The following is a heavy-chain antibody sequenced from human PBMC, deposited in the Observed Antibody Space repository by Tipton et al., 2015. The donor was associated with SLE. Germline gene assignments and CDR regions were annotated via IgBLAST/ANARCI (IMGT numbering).Heavy chain of an antibody. CDR2: IYYTGTTT. CDR1: GGSVSSSSKY. CDR3: ARLHGYRYGLNWFDP. Sequence: TLSLTCTVSGGSVSSSSKYWAWLRQPPGKGLEWIGSIYYTGTTTYYNSFLKSRVTMSVDTSKNQFSLRLTSVIAADTAGYYCARLHGYRYGLNWFDPWGQGTLISVSS. D-gene: IGHD5-18*01. V-gene: IGHV4-39*07. J-gene: IGHJ5*02.